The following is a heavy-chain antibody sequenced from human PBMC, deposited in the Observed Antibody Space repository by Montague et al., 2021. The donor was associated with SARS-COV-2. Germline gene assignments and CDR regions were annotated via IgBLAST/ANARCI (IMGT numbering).Heavy chain of an antibody. V-gene: IGHV4-39*01. Sequence: SETLSLTCTVSGGSISSSSYYWGWIRQPPGKGLEWIGNIYYSGSTYYNPSLKSRVTIPVDTSKNQFSLKLSSVTAADTAVYYCARQKMGSVTIFGAVMHDRWFDPWGQGTLVTVSS. J-gene: IGHJ5*02. D-gene: IGHD3-3*01. CDR2: IYYSGST. CDR1: GGSISSSSYY. CDR3: ARQKMGSVTIFGAVMHDRWFDP.